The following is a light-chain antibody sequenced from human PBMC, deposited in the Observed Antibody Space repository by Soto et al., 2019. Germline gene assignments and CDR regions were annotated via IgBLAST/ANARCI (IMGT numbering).Light chain of an antibody. J-gene: IGLJ2*01. CDR1: SSDVGAYDF. Sequence: QSVLTQPASVSGSPGQSITISCTGTSSDVGAYDFVSWYQHYPGKAPKLVTFEVNQRPPGVPDRFSGSKSGNTASLTVSGLQADDEADYYCRPYAGSNFAVFGGGTKVTVL. CDR2: EVN. V-gene: IGLV2-8*01. CDR3: RPYAGSNFAV.